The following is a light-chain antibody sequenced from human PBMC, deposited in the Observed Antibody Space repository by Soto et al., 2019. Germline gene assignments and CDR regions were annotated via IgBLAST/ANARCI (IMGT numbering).Light chain of an antibody. Sequence: EIVMTQSPATLSLSPGERATLSCRASLNVNSYLAWYQQKPGQAPRLLIYAASTRATGIPARFSGSGSGTEFTLTISSLQSEDFAVYYCQQYYRWPQTFGQGTKVDIK. J-gene: IGKJ1*01. CDR1: LNVNSY. CDR3: QQYYRWPQT. V-gene: IGKV3-15*01. CDR2: AAS.